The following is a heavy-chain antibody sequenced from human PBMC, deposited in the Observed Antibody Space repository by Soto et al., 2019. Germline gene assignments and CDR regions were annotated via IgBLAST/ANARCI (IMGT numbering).Heavy chain of an antibody. Sequence: HSETLSLTCSVSGDSISNLDYFWAWIRQPPGQALEYIGYIYKSATTYYNPSFESRVAISVDTSKSQFPLNVTSVTAADTAVYFCARGRYCLTGRCFPNWFDSWGQGALVTVSS. CDR1: GDSISNLDYF. V-gene: IGHV4-30-4*01. CDR3: ARGRYCLTGRCFPNWFDS. CDR2: IYKSATT. J-gene: IGHJ5*01. D-gene: IGHD7-27*01.